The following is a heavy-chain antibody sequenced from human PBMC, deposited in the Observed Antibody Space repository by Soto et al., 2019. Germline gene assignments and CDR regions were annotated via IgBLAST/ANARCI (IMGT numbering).Heavy chain of an antibody. CDR3: VKNSGWFNT. CDR2: IDGSGGIT. V-gene: IGHV3-23*01. D-gene: IGHD3-10*01. Sequence: LQSGGGLVQPGGSQTLSCAASGFTVGTTDISWVRHAPGEGMDWVSTIDGSGGITYYADSVKGRFTISRDTSRNSVYRQMNSLRADATALYYCVKNSGWFNTCGQGAVVTVSS. J-gene: IGHJ5*02. CDR1: GFTVGTTD.